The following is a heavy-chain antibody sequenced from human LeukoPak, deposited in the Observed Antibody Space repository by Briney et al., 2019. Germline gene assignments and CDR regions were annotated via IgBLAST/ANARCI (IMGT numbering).Heavy chain of an antibody. CDR2: INPSGGST. J-gene: IGHJ4*02. Sequence: SVKVSCKASGYTFTSYYMHWVRQAPGQGLEWMGIINPSGGSTSYARKFQGRVTMTRDTSTSTVYMELSSLRSEDTAVYYCARDRFAIDILTGYGFDYWGQGTLVTVPS. D-gene: IGHD3-9*01. CDR3: ARDRFAIDILTGYGFDY. V-gene: IGHV1-46*01. CDR1: GYTFTSYY.